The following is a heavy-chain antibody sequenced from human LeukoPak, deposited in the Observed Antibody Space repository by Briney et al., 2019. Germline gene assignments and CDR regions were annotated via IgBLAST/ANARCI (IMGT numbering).Heavy chain of an antibody. J-gene: IGHJ5*02. V-gene: IGHV4-30-4*01. D-gene: IGHD1-26*01. CDR1: GGSISSGDYD. CDR2: IYYSGST. CDR3: ARGPIVGAIQGWFDP. Sequence: SETLSLTCTVSGGSISSGDYDWRWIRQPPGKGLEWIGYIYYSGSTYYNPSLKSRVTISVDTSKNQFSLKLSSVTAADTAVYYCARGPIVGAIQGWFDPWGQGTLVTVSS.